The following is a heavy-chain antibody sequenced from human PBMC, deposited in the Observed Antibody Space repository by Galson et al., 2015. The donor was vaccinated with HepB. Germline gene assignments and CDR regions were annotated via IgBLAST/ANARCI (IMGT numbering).Heavy chain of an antibody. D-gene: IGHD6-19*01. V-gene: IGHV3-23*01. Sequence: SLRLSCAASGFTFSSYAMSWVRQAPGKGLEWVSAISGGGGSTYYADSVKGRFTISRDNSKNTLYLQMNSLRAEDTAVYYCAKDRHSSGWYGNAFDIWGQGTMVTVSS. CDR2: ISGGGGST. CDR1: GFTFSSYA. CDR3: AKDRHSSGWYGNAFDI. J-gene: IGHJ3*02.